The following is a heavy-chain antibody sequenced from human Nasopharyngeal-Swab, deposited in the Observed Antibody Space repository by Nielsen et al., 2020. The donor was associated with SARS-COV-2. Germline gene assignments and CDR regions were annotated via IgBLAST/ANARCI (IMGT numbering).Heavy chain of an antibody. V-gene: IGHV3-23*01. CDR1: GFTFSSYA. Sequence: GESLKISCAASGFTFSSYAMSWVRQAPGKGLEWVSAISGSGGSTYYADSVKGRFTISRDNSKNTLYLQMNSLRAEDTAVYYCAKDQGGSSWYGGAYYYHVMDVWGQGTTVTVSS. CDR3: AKDQGGSSWYGGAYYYHVMDV. D-gene: IGHD6-13*01. J-gene: IGHJ6*02. CDR2: ISGSGGST.